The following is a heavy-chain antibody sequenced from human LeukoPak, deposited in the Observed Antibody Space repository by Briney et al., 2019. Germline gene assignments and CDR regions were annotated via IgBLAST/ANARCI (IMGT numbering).Heavy chain of an antibody. D-gene: IGHD3-10*01. V-gene: IGHV3-23*01. CDR1: GFTLSSCA. CDR3: TRPPGSGSYS. Sequence: GGSLRLSCAASGFTLSSCAMSWVRQAPGKRLEWVSAISGSGGRPYYADSVKGRFTISRDNSKNTLYLQMNSLRAEDTAVYYCTRPPGSGSYSWGQGTLVTVSS. J-gene: IGHJ4*02. CDR2: ISGSGGRP.